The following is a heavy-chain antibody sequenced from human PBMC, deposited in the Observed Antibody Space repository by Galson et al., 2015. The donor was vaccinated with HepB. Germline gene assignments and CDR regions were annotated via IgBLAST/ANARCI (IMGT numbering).Heavy chain of an antibody. V-gene: IGHV1-69*10. D-gene: IGHD2-2*01. CDR2: FIPHLDRA. CDR3: ARGRVEEVVIIPGAVNHPRISYGLDV. Sequence: SVKVSCKASGSSFNSFTFSWARQAPGQGLEWMGEFIPHLDRAKYTQQFQGRVPITADRSTATVFMDLRSLRSDDTAKYYCARGRVEEVVIIPGAVNHPRISYGLDVWGQGTTVTVSS. CDR1: GSSFNSFT. J-gene: IGHJ6*02.